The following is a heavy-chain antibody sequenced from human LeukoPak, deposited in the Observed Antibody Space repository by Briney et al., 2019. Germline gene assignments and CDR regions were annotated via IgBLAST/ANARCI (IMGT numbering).Heavy chain of an antibody. CDR3: ATSTGYRNTWGAFDI. Sequence: GASVKVSCKAFGDTFSGYYMHWVREAPGQGLEWMGWMNPRGNVANYAQKFRGRVTMTGDTSSSAYMELRSLISDDTAVYYCATSTGYRNTWGAFDIWGQGTTLIVSS. V-gene: IGHV1-2*02. CDR2: MNPRGNVA. CDR1: GDTFSGYY. D-gene: IGHD4-11*01. J-gene: IGHJ3*02.